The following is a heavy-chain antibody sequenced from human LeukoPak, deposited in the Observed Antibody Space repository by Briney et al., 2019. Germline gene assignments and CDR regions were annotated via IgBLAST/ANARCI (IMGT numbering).Heavy chain of an antibody. J-gene: IGHJ4*02. Sequence: PGGSLRLSCAASGFTFDDYAMHWVRHAPGKGLEWVSGINWNSNNIDYADSVKGRFTISRDNGKNSLYLQMNSLRAEDTALYYCAKASSGYYSAILGWGQGTLVTVSS. V-gene: IGHV3-9*01. CDR2: INWNSNNI. CDR1: GFTFDDYA. CDR3: AKASSGYYSAILG. D-gene: IGHD3-22*01.